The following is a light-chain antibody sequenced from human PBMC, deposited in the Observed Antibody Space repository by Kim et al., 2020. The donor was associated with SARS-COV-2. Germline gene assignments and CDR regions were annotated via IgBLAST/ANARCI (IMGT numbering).Light chain of an antibody. V-gene: IGLV3-19*01. CDR1: SLRSYY. J-gene: IGLJ2*01. Sequence: SSELTQDPAVSVALGQTVRITCQGDSLRSYYATWYQQKPGQAPIVVIYGKNNRPSGIPDRFSGSSSGNTASLTITGTQAGDEADYYCNSRDSKENVVSGGGTKLTVL. CDR2: GKN. CDR3: NSRDSKENVV.